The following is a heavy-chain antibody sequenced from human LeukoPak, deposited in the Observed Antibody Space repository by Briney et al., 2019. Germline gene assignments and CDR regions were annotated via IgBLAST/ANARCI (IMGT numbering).Heavy chain of an antibody. CDR3: ARLDPQHIVVVTASRGHAFDI. CDR2: IFYSGST. Sequence: PSETLSPTCTVSGGSISSSSYYWGWIRQPPGKGLEWIGSIFYSGSTYNNPSLKSRVTISVDTSKNQFSLKLSSVTAADTAMYYCARLDPQHIVVVTASRGHAFDIWGQGTMVTVSS. CDR1: GGSISSSSYY. V-gene: IGHV4-39*01. J-gene: IGHJ3*02. D-gene: IGHD2-21*02.